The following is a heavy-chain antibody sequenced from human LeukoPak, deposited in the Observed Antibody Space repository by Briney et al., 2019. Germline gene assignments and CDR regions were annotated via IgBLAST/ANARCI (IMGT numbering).Heavy chain of an antibody. CDR2: ISSSGSTI. Sequence: GGSLRLSCAASGFTFSIYEMNWVRQAPGKGLEWVSYISSSGSTIYYADSVKGRFTISRDNAKNSLYLKMNSLRAEDTAVYYCAELGITMSGGDWCKGPTVTISS. CDR3: AELGITMSGGD. V-gene: IGHV3-48*03. D-gene: IGHD3-10*02. J-gene: IGHJ6*04. CDR1: GFTFSIYE.